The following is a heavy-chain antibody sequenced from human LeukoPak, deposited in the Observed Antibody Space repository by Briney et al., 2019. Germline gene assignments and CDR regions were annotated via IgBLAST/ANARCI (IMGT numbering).Heavy chain of an antibody. Sequence: SETLSLTCTVSGGSISSYYWSWIRQPAGKGLEWIGRIYTSGSTNYNPSLKSRVTMSVDTSKNQFSLKLSSVTAADTAVYYCARDKGDYGSGRSYNWFDPWGQGTLVTVSS. CDR3: ARDKGDYGSGRSYNWFDP. D-gene: IGHD3-10*01. CDR2: IYTSGST. J-gene: IGHJ5*02. CDR1: GGSISSYY. V-gene: IGHV4-4*07.